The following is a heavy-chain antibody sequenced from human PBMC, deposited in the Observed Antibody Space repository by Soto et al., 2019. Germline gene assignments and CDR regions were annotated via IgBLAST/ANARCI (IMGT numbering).Heavy chain of an antibody. V-gene: IGHV4-39*01. D-gene: IGHD2-2*01. CDR1: GGSISSYY. Sequence: PSETLSLTCTVSGGSISSYYWGWIRQPPGKGLEWIGSIYYSGSTNYNPSLESRVTISVDTSKNQFSLKVSSVTAADTAVYYCARLGGYCSSTSCYGYYGMDVWGQGTTVTVSS. J-gene: IGHJ6*02. CDR3: ARLGGYCSSTSCYGYYGMDV. CDR2: IYYSGST.